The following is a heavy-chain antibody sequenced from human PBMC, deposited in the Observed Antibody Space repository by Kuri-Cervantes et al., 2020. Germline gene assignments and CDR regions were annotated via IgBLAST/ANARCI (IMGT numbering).Heavy chain of an antibody. D-gene: IGHD3-22*01. Sequence: ASVKVSCKASGYTFTSYDINWVRQATGQGLEWMGWMNPNSGNTGYAQKFQGRVTMTRNTSISTAYMELSSLRSDDTAVYYCATTVHYYYDTSGPDAFDIWGQGTMVTVSS. CDR1: GYTFTSYD. CDR2: MNPNSGNT. V-gene: IGHV1-8*01. J-gene: IGHJ3*02. CDR3: ATTVHYYYDTSGPDAFDI.